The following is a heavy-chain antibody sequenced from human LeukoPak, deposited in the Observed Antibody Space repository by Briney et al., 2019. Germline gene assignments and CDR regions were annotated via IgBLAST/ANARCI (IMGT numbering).Heavy chain of an antibody. D-gene: IGHD3-3*01. CDR3: ARDFGAPAP. V-gene: IGHV3-74*01. J-gene: IGHJ5*02. CDR1: GFTFSNYW. CDR2: INGDGSRT. Sequence: PGGSLRLSCAASGFTFSNYWMHGVRQAPGKGLVWVSRINGDGSRTNYADSVKGRFTISRDNAKNTLYLQMSILRVEDTALYYCARDFGAPAPWGQGTLVTVSS.